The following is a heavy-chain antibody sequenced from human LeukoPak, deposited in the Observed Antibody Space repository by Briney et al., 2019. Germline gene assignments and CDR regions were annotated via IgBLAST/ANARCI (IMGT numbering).Heavy chain of an antibody. CDR3: ARVPTVISALWDY. D-gene: IGHD4-17*01. CDR2: INAGNGNT. CDR1: GYTVTSNA. V-gene: IGHV1-3*01. J-gene: IGHJ4*02. Sequence: ASVKVSCKASGYTVTSNAMHWVRQAPGQRLEWMGWINAGNGNTKYSQKFQGRVTITRDTSASKVYMELSSLRSEDTAVYYCARVPTVISALWDYWGQGSLVTVSS.